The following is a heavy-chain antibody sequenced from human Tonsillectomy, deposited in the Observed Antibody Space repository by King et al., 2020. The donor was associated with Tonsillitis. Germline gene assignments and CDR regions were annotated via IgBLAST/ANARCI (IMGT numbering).Heavy chain of an antibody. V-gene: IGHV3-48*03. D-gene: IGHD4-17*01. J-gene: IGHJ6*04. Sequence: VQLVESGGGLVQPGGSLRLSCAASGFTFSSYEMNWVRQAPGKGLEWVAYISSSGSTIYYADSVKGRFTISRDTAKNSLYMQMNRLRAEDTAVYYCASTVTTPTALDVWGKGTTVTVSS. CDR2: ISSSGSTI. CDR1: GFTFSSYE. CDR3: ASTVTTPTALDV.